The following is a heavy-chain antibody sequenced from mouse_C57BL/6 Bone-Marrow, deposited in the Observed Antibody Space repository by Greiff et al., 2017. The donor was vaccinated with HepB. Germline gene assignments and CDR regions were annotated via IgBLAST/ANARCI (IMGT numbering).Heavy chain of an antibody. CDR3: ASYYYGSSWFAY. D-gene: IGHD1-1*01. Sequence: QVQLQQSGAELVKPGASVKLSCKASGYTFTSYWMHWVKQRPGQGLEWIGMIHPNSGSTNYNEKFKSKATLTVDKSSSTAYMQLSSLTSEDSAVYCCASYYYGSSWFAYWGRGTLVTVSA. J-gene: IGHJ3*01. CDR2: IHPNSGST. V-gene: IGHV1-64*01. CDR1: GYTFTSYW.